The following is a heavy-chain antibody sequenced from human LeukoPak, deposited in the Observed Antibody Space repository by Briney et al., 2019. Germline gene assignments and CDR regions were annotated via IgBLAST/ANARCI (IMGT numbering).Heavy chain of an antibody. CDR2: INPNSGGT. Sequence: ASVKVSCKASGYTFTGYYMHWVRQAPGQGLEWMGWINPNSGGTNYAQKFQGRVTMTRDTSISTAYMELSRLRSDDAAVYYCAREPRDYYDSSGYYNWFDPWGQGTLVTVSS. J-gene: IGHJ5*02. V-gene: IGHV1-2*02. D-gene: IGHD3-22*01. CDR3: AREPRDYYDSSGYYNWFDP. CDR1: GYTFTGYY.